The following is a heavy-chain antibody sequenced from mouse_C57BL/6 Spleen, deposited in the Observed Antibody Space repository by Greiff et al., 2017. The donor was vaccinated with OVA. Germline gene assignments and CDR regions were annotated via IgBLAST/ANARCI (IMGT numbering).Heavy chain of an antibody. CDR3: ARRLRRGGYAMDY. Sequence: VQLQQPGAELVRPGPSVKLSCKASGYTFTSYWMHWVKQRPGQGLEWIGVIDPSDSYTNYNQKFKGKATLTVDTYSSTAYMQLSSLTSEDSAVYDCARRLRRGGYAMDYWGQGTSVTVSS. CDR1: GYTFTSYW. V-gene: IGHV1-59*01. CDR2: IDPSDSYT. D-gene: IGHD2-4*01. J-gene: IGHJ4*01.